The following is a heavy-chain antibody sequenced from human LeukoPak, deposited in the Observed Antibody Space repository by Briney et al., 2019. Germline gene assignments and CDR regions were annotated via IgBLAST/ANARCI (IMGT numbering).Heavy chain of an antibody. D-gene: IGHD3-9*01. J-gene: IGHJ4*02. Sequence: GGSLRLSCAASGFTFSSYAMSWVRQAPGKGLEWVSAISGGGGSTYYADSVKGRFTISRDNSKNTLYLQMNSLRAEDTAVYYCANLWDILTGYSAYWGQGTLVTVSS. CDR3: ANLWDILTGYSAY. CDR2: ISGGGGST. CDR1: GFTFSSYA. V-gene: IGHV3-23*01.